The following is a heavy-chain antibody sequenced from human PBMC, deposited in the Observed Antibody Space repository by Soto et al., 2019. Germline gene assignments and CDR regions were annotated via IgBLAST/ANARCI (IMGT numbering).Heavy chain of an antibody. Sequence: GGSLRLSCAASGFTFSSYAMSWVRQAPGKGLEWVSAISGSGGRTYYADSVKGRFTISRDNSKNTLYLQMNSLRAEDKVVDYGAKGGTMGRGVSRPIDYWGQGTLVTVSS. V-gene: IGHV3-23*01. CDR1: GFTFSSYA. D-gene: IGHD3-10*01. J-gene: IGHJ4*02. CDR2: ISGSGGRT. CDR3: AKGGTMGRGVSRPIDY.